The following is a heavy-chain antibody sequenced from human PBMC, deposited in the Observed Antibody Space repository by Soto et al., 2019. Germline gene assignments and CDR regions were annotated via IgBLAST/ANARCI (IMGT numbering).Heavy chain of an antibody. Sequence: QVQLQQWGAGLLKPSETLSLTCAVYGGSFSGYYWSWIRQPPGKGLEWIGEINHSGSTNYNPSHKSRVTISVDTSKNQFSLKLSSVTAADTAVYYCARGLDYYGSGSYLRYWGQGTLVTVSS. CDR3: ARGLDYYGSGSYLRY. V-gene: IGHV4-34*01. D-gene: IGHD3-10*01. J-gene: IGHJ4*02. CDR1: GGSFSGYY. CDR2: INHSGST.